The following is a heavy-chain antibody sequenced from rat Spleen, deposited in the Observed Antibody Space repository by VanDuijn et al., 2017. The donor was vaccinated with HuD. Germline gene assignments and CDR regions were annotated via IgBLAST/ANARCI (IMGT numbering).Heavy chain of an antibody. Sequence: EVQLQESGPGLVKPSQSLSLTCSVTGHSITSGYRWNWIRKFPGNRLEWMGYINSAGSTIYNPPLESRISITRDTFKNQFFLQVNSVTSEDTATYYCARSDGTHYYLPFANWGQGTLVTVSS. J-gene: IGHJ3*01. CDR1: GHSITSGYR. V-gene: IGHV3-3*01. CDR2: INSAGST. CDR3: ARSDGTHYYLPFAN. D-gene: IGHD1-12*02.